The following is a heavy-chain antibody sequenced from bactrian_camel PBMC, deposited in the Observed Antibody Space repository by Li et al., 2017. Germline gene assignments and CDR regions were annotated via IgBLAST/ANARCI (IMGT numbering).Heavy chain of an antibody. J-gene: IGHJ6*01. CDR2: ISNHGTT. D-gene: IGHD5*01. V-gene: IGHV3S53*01. CDR1: GYIFSSRG. CDR3: AADPRLWVGYSGIPSASDFAY. Sequence: VQLVESGGGSVPAGGSLKLSCAASGYIFSSRGMGWYRQAPGKERELISTISNHGTTSYTDSVKDRFTLSVDNAKNTVYLQMNRLQPEDTAMYYCAADPRLWVGYSGIPSASDFAYWGQGTQVTVS.